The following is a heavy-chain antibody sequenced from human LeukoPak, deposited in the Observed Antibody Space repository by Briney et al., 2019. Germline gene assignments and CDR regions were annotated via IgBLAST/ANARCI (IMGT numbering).Heavy chain of an antibody. D-gene: IGHD6-13*01. CDR3: VRVEDWGAAGNRMDY. CDR1: GFAFTSYT. Sequence: PGGSLRLSCAASGFAFTSYTMSWVRQAPGKGLEWVSSTPSSSTSIYYADSLRGRFTVSRDNAKNSLYLQMNSLRAEDTAVYSCVRVEDWGAAGNRMDYWGQGTLVTVSS. CDR2: TPSSSTSI. V-gene: IGHV3-21*01. J-gene: IGHJ4*02.